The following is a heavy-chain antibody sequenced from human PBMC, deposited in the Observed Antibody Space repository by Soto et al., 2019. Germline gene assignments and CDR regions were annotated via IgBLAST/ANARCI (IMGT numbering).Heavy chain of an antibody. V-gene: IGHV3-21*01. D-gene: IGHD3-22*01. Sequence: GGSLRLSCAASGFTFSSYSMNWVRQAPGKGLEWVSSISSSSSYIYYADSVKGRFTISRDNAKNSLYLQMNSLRAEDTAVYYCARDPLGAYYYDSSGYYYKPYYFDYWGQGTLVTVSS. CDR3: ARDPLGAYYYDSSGYYYKPYYFDY. J-gene: IGHJ4*02. CDR2: ISSSSSYI. CDR1: GFTFSSYS.